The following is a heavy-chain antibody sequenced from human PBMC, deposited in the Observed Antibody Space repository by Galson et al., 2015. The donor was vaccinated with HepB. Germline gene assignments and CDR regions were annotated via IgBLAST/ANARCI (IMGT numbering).Heavy chain of an antibody. CDR1: GFTFSSYA. J-gene: IGHJ4*02. CDR2: ISGSGGST. D-gene: IGHD2-21*02. CDR3: AKGGAYCGGDCYSGFDY. V-gene: IGHV3-23*01. Sequence: SLRLSCAASGFTFSSYAMSWVRQAPGKGLEWVSAISGSGGSTYYADSVKGRFTISRDNSKNTLYLQMNSLRAEDTAVYYCAKGGAYCGGDCYSGFDYWGQGTLVPVSS.